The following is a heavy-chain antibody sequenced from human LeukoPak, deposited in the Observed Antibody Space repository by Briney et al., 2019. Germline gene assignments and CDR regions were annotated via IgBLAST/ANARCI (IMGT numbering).Heavy chain of an antibody. J-gene: IGHJ4*02. CDR1: GGSISSYY. CDR2: IYYSGST. D-gene: IGHD2-8*02. CDR3: ASHDPDGGDYFDY. V-gene: IGHV4-59*08. Sequence: SETLSLTCTVSGGSISSYYWSWIRQPPGKGLEWIGYIYYSGSTNYNPSLKSRVTISVDTSKNQFSLKLSSVTAADTAVYYCASHDPDGGDYFDYWGQGTLVTVSS.